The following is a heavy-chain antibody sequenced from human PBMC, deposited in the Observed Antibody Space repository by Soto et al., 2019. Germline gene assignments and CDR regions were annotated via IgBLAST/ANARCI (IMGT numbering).Heavy chain of an antibody. CDR1: GFTFSSYS. CDR3: ARWDSSGRSFDD. D-gene: IGHD6-19*01. J-gene: IGHJ4*02. Sequence: PXGSLRLSFAASGFTFSSYSMHWVRQAPGKGLEWVAVISYDGSNKYYADSVKGRFTISRDNSKNTLYLQMNSMRAEDTAVYYCARWDSSGRSFDDWGQGTLVTVSS. CDR2: ISYDGSNK. V-gene: IGHV3-30-3*01.